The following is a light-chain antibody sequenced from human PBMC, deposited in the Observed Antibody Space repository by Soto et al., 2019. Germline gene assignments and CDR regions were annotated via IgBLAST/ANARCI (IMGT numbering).Light chain of an antibody. V-gene: IGKV4-1*01. CDR3: QQYFSIPMFN. J-gene: IGKJ2*01. Sequence: DVVLTQSPDSLAMSLGETATITCKTSQNALFSASNKNYIPWYQRRPGQPLKLLFYWASTRASGVPERFSGSGSGTYFTLTISNLQPDDAATYYCQQYFSIPMFNFAQGTKLQIK. CDR1: QNALFSASNKNY. CDR2: WAS.